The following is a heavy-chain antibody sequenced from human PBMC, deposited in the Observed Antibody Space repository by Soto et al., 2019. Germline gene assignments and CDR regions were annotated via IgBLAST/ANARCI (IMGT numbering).Heavy chain of an antibody. D-gene: IGHD5-18*01. CDR1: GGSISSSSYY. V-gene: IGHV4-39*01. CDR3: AGHVAMDYYYYGMDV. J-gene: IGHJ6*02. CDR2: IYYSGST. Sequence: QLQLQESGPGLVKPSETLSLTCTVSGGSISSSSYYWGWIRQPPGKGLEWIGSIYYSGSTYYNPSLKRRFTISADTSKNQFSLKLSSVTAAATAVDYCAGHVAMDYYYYGMDVWGQGTTVTVSS.